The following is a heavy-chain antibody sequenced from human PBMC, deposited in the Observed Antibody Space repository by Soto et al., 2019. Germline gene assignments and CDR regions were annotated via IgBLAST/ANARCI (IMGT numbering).Heavy chain of an antibody. CDR1: GLSLRTTGVG. CDR3: VQSRCGGDCLEIYSSHAYNGLDV. V-gene: IGHV2-5*02. CDR2: LYWDDDQ. J-gene: IGHJ6*02. Sequence: QVTLKESGPTLVKPTQTLTLTCTVSGLSLRTTGVGVGWVRQPPGKALERLALLYWDDDQRYSPSLRSRLTIAKDISEKQVVLTMTNMDTVDTATYYCVQSRCGGDCLEIYSSHAYNGLDVWGQGTTVTVSS. D-gene: IGHD2-21*02.